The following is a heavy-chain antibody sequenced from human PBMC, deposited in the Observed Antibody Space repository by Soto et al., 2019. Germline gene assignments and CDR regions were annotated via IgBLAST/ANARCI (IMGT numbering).Heavy chain of an antibody. D-gene: IGHD6-19*01. J-gene: IGHJ6*02. CDR3: AKAIDQWLVRGRSGYYGLDV. Sequence: TGGSLRLSCAASGFTFSIYGMSWVRQAPGQGLEWVSGFSGTGGSTYYADSARGRFTISRDNSKNTLYLQMNSLRAEDTAVYYCAKAIDQWLVRGRSGYYGLDVWGQGTTVTVSS. CDR2: FSGTGGST. CDR1: GFTFSIYG. V-gene: IGHV3-23*01.